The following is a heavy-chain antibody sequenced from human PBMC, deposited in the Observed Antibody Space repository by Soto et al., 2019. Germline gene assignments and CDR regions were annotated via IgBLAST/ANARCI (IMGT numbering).Heavy chain of an antibody. CDR3: ARDTSHMNGIFGVVIIKTSNYYYYYGMDV. CDR2: ISAYNGNT. CDR1: GYTFTSYG. J-gene: IGHJ6*02. V-gene: IGHV1-18*01. D-gene: IGHD3-3*01. Sequence: QVQLVQSGAEVKKPGASVKVSCKASGYTFTSYGISWVRQAPGQGLEWMGWISAYNGNTNYAQKLQGRVTMTTDTSTSRAYMELRSLRSDDTAVYYCARDTSHMNGIFGVVIIKTSNYYYYYGMDVWGQGTTVTVSS.